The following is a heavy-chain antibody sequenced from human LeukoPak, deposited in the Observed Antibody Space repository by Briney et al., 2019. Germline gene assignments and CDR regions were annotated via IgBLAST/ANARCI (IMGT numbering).Heavy chain of an antibody. CDR2: ISSDGSIT. V-gene: IGHV3-74*01. Sequence: GGSLRLSCAASGFTFSTYWMHWVRQAPGKGLVWVSRISSDGSITGYADSVKGRFTISRDNSKNTLYLQMNSLRAEDTAVYYCANLGLGFNWFDPWGQGTLVTVSS. J-gene: IGHJ5*02. CDR3: ANLGLGFNWFDP. D-gene: IGHD3-16*01. CDR1: GFTFSTYW.